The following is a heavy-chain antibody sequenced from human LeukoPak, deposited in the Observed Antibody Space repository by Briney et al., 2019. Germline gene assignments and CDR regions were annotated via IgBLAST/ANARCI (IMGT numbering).Heavy chain of an antibody. CDR2: LYYSGSS. V-gene: IGHV4-39*01. D-gene: IGHD2/OR15-2a*01. CDR3: WNMAGY. CDR1: GDSISSSNSY. Sequence: SETLSLTCTVSGDSISSSNSYRGWIRQPPGKGLEWIGSLYYSGSSYYNPSLKTRVTIYADPSKNQFSLKLTSVTAADTAVYYCWNMAGYWGQGTLVTVSS. J-gene: IGHJ4*02.